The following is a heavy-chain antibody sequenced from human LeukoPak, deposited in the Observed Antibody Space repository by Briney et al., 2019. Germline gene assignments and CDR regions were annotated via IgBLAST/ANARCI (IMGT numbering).Heavy chain of an antibody. D-gene: IGHD2-2*01. Sequence: NPSQTLSLTCTVSGGSISSGDYYWSWIRQPPGKGLEWIGYIYYSGTTYYNPSLKSRITISIDTSKSQFSLKLSSVTAADTAVYYCARGYCSSTSCPHGGYRGQGTLVTVSS. CDR1: GGSISSGDYY. CDR2: IYYSGTT. V-gene: IGHV4-30-4*08. CDR3: ARGYCSSTSCPHGGY. J-gene: IGHJ4*02.